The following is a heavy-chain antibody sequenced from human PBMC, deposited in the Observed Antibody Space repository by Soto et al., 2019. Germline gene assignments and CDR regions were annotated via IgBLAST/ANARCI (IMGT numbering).Heavy chain of an antibody. V-gene: IGHV4-31*03. J-gene: IGHJ4*02. CDR3: ARFGADFWSGYSNFDY. D-gene: IGHD3-3*01. CDR2: IYYSGST. Sequence: SETLSLTCTVSGGSISSGGYYWSWIRQHPGKGLEWIGYIYYSGSTYYNPSLKSRVTISVDTSKNQFSLKLSSVTAADTAVYYCARFGADFWSGYSNFDYWGQGTLVTVSS. CDR1: GGSISSGGYY.